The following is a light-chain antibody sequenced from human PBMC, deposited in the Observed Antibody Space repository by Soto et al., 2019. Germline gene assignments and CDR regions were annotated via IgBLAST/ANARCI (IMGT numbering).Light chain of an antibody. Sequence: EIVMTQSPATLSVSPGERATLSCRASHRVSSYLAWYQQKPGQAPRLLIYGTSTRATGIPARFSGSGSGTEVTLTISSLQSEDFAVYYCQQYNNWPLTFGAGTKVEIK. CDR3: QQYNNWPLT. V-gene: IGKV3-15*01. J-gene: IGKJ4*01. CDR1: HRVSSY. CDR2: GTS.